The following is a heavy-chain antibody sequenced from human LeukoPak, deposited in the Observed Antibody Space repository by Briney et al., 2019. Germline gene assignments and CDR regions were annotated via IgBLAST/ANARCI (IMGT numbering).Heavy chain of an antibody. V-gene: IGHV4-59*12. CDR3: ASGWFGELPRSYYFDY. CDR1: GGSFSGYY. CDR2: IYYSGST. Sequence: SETLSLTCAVYGGSFSGYYWSWIRQPPGKGLEWIGYIYYSGSTNYNPSLKSRVTISVDKSKNQFSLKLSSVTAADTAVYYCASGWFGELPRSYYFDYWGQGTLVTVSS. D-gene: IGHD3-10*01. J-gene: IGHJ4*02.